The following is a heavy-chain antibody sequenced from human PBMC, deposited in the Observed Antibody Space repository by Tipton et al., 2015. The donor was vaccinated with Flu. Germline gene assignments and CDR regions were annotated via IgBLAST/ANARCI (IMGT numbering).Heavy chain of an antibody. CDR2: IRSDETTE. J-gene: IGHJ4*02. D-gene: IGHD1/OR15-1a*01. V-gene: IGHV3-33*01. CDR3: ARGGWASDTNNLLDY. CDR1: GFTFRTNG. Sequence: SLRLSCAASGFTFRTNGMHWVRQAPGKGLEWVAHIRSDETTEYADSVKGRFTISRDNSKDMLYLQMNSLRPEDTAIYYCARGGWASDTNNLLDYWGQGTLVTVSS.